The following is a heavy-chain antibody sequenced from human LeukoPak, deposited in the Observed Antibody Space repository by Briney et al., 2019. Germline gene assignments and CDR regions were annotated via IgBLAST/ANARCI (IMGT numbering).Heavy chain of an antibody. D-gene: IGHD2-15*01. J-gene: IGHJ4*02. CDR2: ISYDGSNK. CDR3: AKDRDLGYCSGGSCYSFDY. CDR1: GFTFSSYG. Sequence: GRSLRLSCAASGFTFSSYGMHWVRQAPGKGLEWVAVISYDGSNKYYADSVKGRFTISRDNSKNTLYLQMNSLRAEDTAVYYCAKDRDLGYCSGGSCYSFDYWGQGTLVTVSS. V-gene: IGHV3-30*18.